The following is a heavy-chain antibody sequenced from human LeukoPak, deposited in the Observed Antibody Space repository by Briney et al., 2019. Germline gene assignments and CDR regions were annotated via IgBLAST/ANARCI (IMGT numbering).Heavy chain of an antibody. Sequence: ASVKVSCKASGYTFTGYYMHWVRQAPGQGLEWMGRIIPILGIANYAQKFQGRVTITADKSTSTAYMELSSLRSEDTAVYYCASHVDTAMVTDWGQGTLVTVSS. D-gene: IGHD5-18*01. CDR3: ASHVDTAMVTD. J-gene: IGHJ4*02. V-gene: IGHV1-69*02. CDR2: IIPILGIA. CDR1: GYTFTGYY.